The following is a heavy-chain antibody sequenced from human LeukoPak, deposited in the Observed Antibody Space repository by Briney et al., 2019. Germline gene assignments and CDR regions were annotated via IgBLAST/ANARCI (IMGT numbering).Heavy chain of an antibody. D-gene: IGHD3-9*01. J-gene: IGHJ3*02. CDR2: IAYDGTQK. CDR1: GFTFSSYG. Sequence: GGSLRLSCAASGFTFSSYGMHWVRQAPGKGLEWVALIAYDGTQKYYADSVKGRFTVSRDNSKNTLYLEMDSLRAEDTAVYYCAKSQTGYSDSFDIWGQGTMVTVSP. V-gene: IGHV3-30*18. CDR3: AKSQTGYSDSFDI.